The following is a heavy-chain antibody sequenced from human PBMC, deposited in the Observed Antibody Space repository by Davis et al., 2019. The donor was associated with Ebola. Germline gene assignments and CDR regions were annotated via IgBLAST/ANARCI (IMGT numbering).Heavy chain of an antibody. D-gene: IGHD6-6*01. CDR2: INSDGTST. CDR3: VKRTSGSSGWDY. Sequence: HTGGSLRLSCAASGFTFSSDWMHWVRQAPGKGLVWVSRINSDGTSTSYADSVKGRFTISRDNAKNTLYLQMNSLRVEDTATYYCVKRTSGSSGWDYWGQGTLVTVSS. CDR1: GFTFSSDW. V-gene: IGHV3-74*01. J-gene: IGHJ4*02.